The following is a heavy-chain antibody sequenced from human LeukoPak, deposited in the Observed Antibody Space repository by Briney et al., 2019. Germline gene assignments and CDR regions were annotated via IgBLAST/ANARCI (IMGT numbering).Heavy chain of an antibody. J-gene: IGHJ4*02. Sequence: GRSLRLSCAASGFSFSDFGMHWVRQAPGKGLEWVAIIWYDGSIKYYADSVKGRFTISRDNSRNTLYLQMNSLRADDTAVYYCVREPGPGYFDYWGQGTLVTVSS. CDR2: IWYDGSIK. D-gene: IGHD6-13*01. CDR1: GFSFSDFG. V-gene: IGHV3-33*01. CDR3: VREPGPGYFDY.